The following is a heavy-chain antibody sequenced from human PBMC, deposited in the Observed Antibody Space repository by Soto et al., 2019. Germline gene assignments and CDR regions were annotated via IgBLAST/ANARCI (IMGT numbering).Heavy chain of an antibody. D-gene: IGHD2-2*01. J-gene: IGHJ3*02. V-gene: IGHV3-7*01. CDR2: IKQDGSEK. Sequence: PGGSLRLSCAASGFTFSSYWMSWVRQAPGKGLEWVANIKQDGSEKYYVDSVKGRFTISRDNAKNSLYLRMNSLRAEDTAVYYCARAPSVVPAACDAFDIWGQGTMVTVSS. CDR1: GFTFSSYW. CDR3: ARAPSVVPAACDAFDI.